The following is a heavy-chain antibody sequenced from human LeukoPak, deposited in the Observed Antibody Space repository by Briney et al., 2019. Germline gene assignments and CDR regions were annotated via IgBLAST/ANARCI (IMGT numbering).Heavy chain of an antibody. Sequence: PSETLSLTCTVSGGSVSSSSYYWGWIRQPPGTGLEWIGSMYYSGSAYYNSSLTSRATISEDTSKNQFSLKLSSVTAADTAVYYCARPMAYCSSNSCYSSFDIWGQGTVVTVSS. CDR1: GGSVSSSSYY. CDR3: ARPMAYCSSNSCYSSFDI. CDR2: MYYSGSA. J-gene: IGHJ3*02. D-gene: IGHD2-2*01. V-gene: IGHV4-39*01.